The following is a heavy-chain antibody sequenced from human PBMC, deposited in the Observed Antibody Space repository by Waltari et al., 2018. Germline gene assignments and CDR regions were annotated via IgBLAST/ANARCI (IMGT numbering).Heavy chain of an antibody. D-gene: IGHD5-12*01. CDR3: ARETEGYSGYDYELISDY. J-gene: IGHJ4*02. Sequence: VQLVESGGGVVQPGRSLRISCAASGFTFSRYGVPWVRQATGKGPAGLEWVAVIWYDGSNKYYADSGKGRFTISRDNSKNTLYLQMNSLRAEDTAVYYCARETEGYSGYDYELISDYWGQGTLVTVSS. CDR2: IWYDGSNK. CDR1: GFTFSRYG. V-gene: IGHV3-33*01.